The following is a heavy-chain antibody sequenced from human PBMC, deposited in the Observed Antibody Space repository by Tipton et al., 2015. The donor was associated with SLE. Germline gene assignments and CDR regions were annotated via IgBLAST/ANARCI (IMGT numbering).Heavy chain of an antibody. V-gene: IGHV4-59*08. D-gene: IGHD4-17*01. CDR2: VYYSRNT. CDR1: GGSISSYY. Sequence: TLSLTCTVSGGSISSYYWSWIRQPPGKGLEWIGTVYYSRNTYYNPSLKSRVTISVDTPKNQFSLRLSSVTAADTAVYYCARLWADYGDYGWFDPWGQGTLVTVSS. J-gene: IGHJ5*02. CDR3: ARLWADYGDYGWFDP.